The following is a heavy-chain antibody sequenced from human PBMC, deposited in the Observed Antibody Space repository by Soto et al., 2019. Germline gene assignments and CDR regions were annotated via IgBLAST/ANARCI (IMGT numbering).Heavy chain of an antibody. CDR2: ISYDGSNK. D-gene: IGHD1-20*01. CDR1: GFTFSSDG. V-gene: IGHV3-30*18. CDR3: AKERYVDNWIHRPYYYGMDV. J-gene: IGHJ6*02. Sequence: GGSLRLSCAASGFTFSSDGMHCVLQGPGKGLEWVAVISYDGSNKYYADSVKGRFTISRDNSKNTLYLQMNSLRAEDTAVYYCAKERYVDNWIHRPYYYGMDVWGQGT.